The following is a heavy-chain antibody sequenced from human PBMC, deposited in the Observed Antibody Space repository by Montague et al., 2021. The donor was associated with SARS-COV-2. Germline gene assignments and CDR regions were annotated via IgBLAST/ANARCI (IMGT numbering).Heavy chain of an antibody. Sequence: SRRLSCSASGFTFSSYWMSWVRQAPGKGLEWVANIKQDGSEKYYVDSVKGRFTISRDNAKNSLYLQMNSLRAEDTAVYYCARDGYGDYPFDYWGQGTLVTVSS. J-gene: IGHJ4*02. D-gene: IGHD4-17*01. CDR1: GFTFSSYW. CDR3: ARDGYGDYPFDY. CDR2: IKQDGSEK. V-gene: IGHV3-7*01.